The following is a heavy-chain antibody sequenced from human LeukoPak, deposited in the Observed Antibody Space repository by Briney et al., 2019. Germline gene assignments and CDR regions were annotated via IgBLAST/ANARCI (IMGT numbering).Heavy chain of an antibody. CDR3: ARVGRGDHTWGSYYCDH. Sequence: SETLSLTCTVSGDSFSTYHWSWLRQPPGKGLEWIGYISSSGSTSYNPSLKSRVSFSVDTSKSHFSLRLTSVSAADTAVYYCARVGRGDHTWGSYYCDHWGQGTLVSVSS. J-gene: IGHJ4*02. CDR1: GDSFSTYH. CDR2: ISSSGST. D-gene: IGHD3-16*01. V-gene: IGHV4-59*13.